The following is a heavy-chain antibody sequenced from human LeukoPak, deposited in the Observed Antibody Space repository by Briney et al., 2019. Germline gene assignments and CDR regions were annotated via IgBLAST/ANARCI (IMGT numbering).Heavy chain of an antibody. V-gene: IGHV3-30-3*01. Sequence: GRSLRLSCAASGFTFSSYAMHWVRQAPGKGLEWVAVISYDGSNKYYADSVKGRFTISRDNSKNTLYLQMNSLRAEDTAVYYCARVRGDYDSSGNDYWGQGTLVTVSS. CDR3: ARVRGDYDSSGNDY. CDR1: GFTFSSYA. J-gene: IGHJ4*02. CDR2: ISYDGSNK. D-gene: IGHD3-22*01.